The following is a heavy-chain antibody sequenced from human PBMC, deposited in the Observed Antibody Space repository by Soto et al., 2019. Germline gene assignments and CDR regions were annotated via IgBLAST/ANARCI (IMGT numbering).Heavy chain of an antibody. J-gene: IGHJ4*02. D-gene: IGHD4-17*01. CDR2: IDVGSANA. Sequence: QMQLVQSGPEVKKPGTSVKVSCKTSGFTFSSSAVHWVRQARGHRLQWIGWIDVGSANANYAQMLQEGVTISRDMSTSKAYMELSSLRPEDTAVYYFAAGVGGYIYGFARHWGPGTLVTVSS. CDR1: GFTFSSSA. CDR3: AAGVGGYIYGFARH. V-gene: IGHV1-58*01.